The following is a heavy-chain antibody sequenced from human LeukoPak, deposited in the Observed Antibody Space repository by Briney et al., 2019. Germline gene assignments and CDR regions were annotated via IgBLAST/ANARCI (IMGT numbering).Heavy chain of an antibody. D-gene: IGHD2-15*01. Sequence: GGSLRLSCAASGFTVSSSYMSWVRQAPGKGLEWVSVIHSGGKTYYADSVKSRFSISRDNSKNTLYLQMNSLRAQDTAVYYCTRDLNSGGSCWGQGALVTVSS. CDR1: GFTVSSSY. V-gene: IGHV3-53*01. J-gene: IGHJ4*02. CDR2: IHSGGKT. CDR3: TRDLNSGGSC.